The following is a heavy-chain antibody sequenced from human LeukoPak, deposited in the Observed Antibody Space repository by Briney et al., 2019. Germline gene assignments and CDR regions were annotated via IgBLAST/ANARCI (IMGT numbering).Heavy chain of an antibody. D-gene: IGHD4-11*01. V-gene: IGHV3-33*06. CDR1: KFTFRHYG. CDR3: AKDAERGFDYSNSLDK. CDR2: IWNDGSSQ. J-gene: IGHJ4*02. Sequence: GRSLRLSCAASKFTFRHYGMHWVRRAPGKGLEWVAVIWNDGSSQYYADSVKGRFTISRDNSQNTLFLQMNNLRPEDTAVYYCAKDAERGFDYSNSLDKWGQGTLVTVSS.